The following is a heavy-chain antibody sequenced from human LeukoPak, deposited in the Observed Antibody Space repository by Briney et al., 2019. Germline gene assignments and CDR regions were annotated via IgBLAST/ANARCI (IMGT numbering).Heavy chain of an antibody. Sequence: SETLSLTCTVSGGSISSSSYYWGWIRQPPGKGLEWIGSIYYSGSTYYNPSLKSRVTISVDTSKNQFSVNLNSVTAADTAGYYCARTQAGGSYFDYWGQGTLVTVSS. CDR3: ARTQAGGSYFDY. J-gene: IGHJ4*02. V-gene: IGHV4-39*07. CDR2: IYYSGST. D-gene: IGHD6-13*01. CDR1: GGSISSSSYY.